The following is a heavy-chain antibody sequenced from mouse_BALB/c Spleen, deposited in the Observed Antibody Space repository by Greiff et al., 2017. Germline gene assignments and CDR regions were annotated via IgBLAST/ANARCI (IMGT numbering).Heavy chain of an antibody. CDR1: GFTFSDYY. D-gene: IGHD2-4*01. CDR2: ISDGGSYT. V-gene: IGHV5-4*02. J-gene: IGHJ3*01. CDR3: ARAYDYVPPEFAY. Sequence: EVKLMESGGGLVKPGGSLKLSCAASGFTFSDYYMYWVRQTPEKRLEWVATISDGGSYTYYPDSVKGRFTISRDNAKNNLYLQMSSLKSEDTAMYYCARAYDYVPPEFAYWGQGTLVTVSA.